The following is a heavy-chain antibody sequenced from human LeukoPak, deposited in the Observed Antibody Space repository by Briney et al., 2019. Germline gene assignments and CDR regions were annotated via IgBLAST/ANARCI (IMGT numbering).Heavy chain of an antibody. CDR2: ITATGSRT. V-gene: IGHV3-23*01. CDR3: ATSMGGGNIDY. CDR1: GLTFGSYT. D-gene: IGHD3-16*01. J-gene: IGHJ4*02. Sequence: GALRLSCAASGLTFGSYTMSWVRQAPGKGPEWVSGITATGSRTYYADSVKGRFTFSRDSSKNTLYLQLNSLGVDDTAVYYCATSMGGGNIDYWGQGTLVTVSS.